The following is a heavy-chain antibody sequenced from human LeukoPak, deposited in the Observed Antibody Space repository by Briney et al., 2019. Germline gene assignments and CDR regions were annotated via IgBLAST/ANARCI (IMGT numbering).Heavy chain of an antibody. V-gene: IGHV3-64D*09. J-gene: IGHJ6*02. CDR1: GFTFSSYA. CDR3: ARAVAGSQYYYGMDV. CDR2: ISSNGGST. D-gene: IGHD6-19*01. Sequence: GGSLRLSCSASGFTFSSYAMHWVRQAPGKGLEYVSAISSNGGSTYYADSVKGRFTISRDNSKNTLYLQMSSLRAEDTAVYYCARAVAGSQYYYGMDVWGQGTTVTVSS.